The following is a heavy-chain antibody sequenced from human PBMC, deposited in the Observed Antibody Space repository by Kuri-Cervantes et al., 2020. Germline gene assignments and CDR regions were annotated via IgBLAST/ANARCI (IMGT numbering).Heavy chain of an antibody. CDR2: ISGSGGST. CDR1: GFTFSSYA. D-gene: IGHD3-3*01. J-gene: IGHJ3*01. Sequence: GESLKISCAASGFTFSSYAMSWVRQAPGKGLEWVSAISGSGGSTYYADSVKGRFTISRDNSKNTLYLQMNSLKTEDTAVYYCTTDRFPPSSFFWGQGTMVTVSS. V-gene: IGHV3-23*01. CDR3: TTDRFPPSSFF.